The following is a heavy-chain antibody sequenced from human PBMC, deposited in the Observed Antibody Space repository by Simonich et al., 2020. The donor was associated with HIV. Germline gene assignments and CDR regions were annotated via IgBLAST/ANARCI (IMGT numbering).Heavy chain of an antibody. J-gene: IGHJ3*02. CDR3: AREDGALDAFDI. V-gene: IGHV1-2*06. D-gene: IGHD3-16*01. CDR2: IDPKSGGT. CDR1: GYTFTVYY. Sequence: QVQLVQSGAEVKKPGASVKVSCKASGYTFTVYYMHWVRQAPGQGLEGMGRIDPKSGGTNRAQKFQGRVTMTRDTSINTAYMEVSRLRSDDTAVYYCAREDGALDAFDIWGQGTMVTVSS.